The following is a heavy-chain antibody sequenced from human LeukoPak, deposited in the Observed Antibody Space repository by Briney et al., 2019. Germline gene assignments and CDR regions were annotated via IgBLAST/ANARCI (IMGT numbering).Heavy chain of an antibody. J-gene: IGHJ4*02. V-gene: IGHV1-2*06. Sequence: GASVKVSCKASGYTLTGYYMHWVRQAPGQGLEWMGRINPNSGGTNYAQKFQGRVTMTRDTSISTAYMELSRLRSDDTAVYYCARGGKNYYDSSGYYSLFDYWGQGTLVTVSS. CDR1: GYTLTGYY. CDR3: ARGGKNYYDSSGYYSLFDY. D-gene: IGHD3-22*01. CDR2: INPNSGGT.